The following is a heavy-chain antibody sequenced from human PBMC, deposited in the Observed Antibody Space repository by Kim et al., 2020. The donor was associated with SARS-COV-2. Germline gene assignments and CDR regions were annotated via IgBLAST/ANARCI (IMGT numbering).Heavy chain of an antibody. CDR1: GYTFTSYG. D-gene: IGHD4-17*01. Sequence: ASVKVSCKASGYTFTSYGISWVRQAPGQGLEWMGWISAYNGNTNYAQKLQGRVTMTTDTSTSTAYMELRSLRSDDTAVYYCARAGDYGDYVSYYYYGMDVWGQGTTVTVSS. J-gene: IGHJ6*02. V-gene: IGHV1-18*01. CDR2: ISAYNGNT. CDR3: ARAGDYGDYVSYYYYGMDV.